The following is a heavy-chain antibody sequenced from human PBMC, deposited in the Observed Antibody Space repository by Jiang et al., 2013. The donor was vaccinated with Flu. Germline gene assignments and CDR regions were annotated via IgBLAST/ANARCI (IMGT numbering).Heavy chain of an antibody. Sequence: TLSLTCTVSGGSISSSSYYWGWIRQPQGRGWSGLGVSIIWEHLLQPSLKSRVTISVDTSKNQFSLKLSSVTAADTAVYYCGAPGTTVTTLRFDPFDYWGQGTLVTVSS. CDR2: SIIWEH. CDR3: GAPGTTVTTLRFDPFDY. V-gene: IGHV4-39*01. J-gene: IGHJ4*02. CDR1: GGSISSSSYY. D-gene: IGHD4-17*01.